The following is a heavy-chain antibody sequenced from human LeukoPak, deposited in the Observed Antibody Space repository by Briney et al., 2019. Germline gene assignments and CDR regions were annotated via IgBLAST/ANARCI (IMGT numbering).Heavy chain of an antibody. D-gene: IGHD2-21*01. V-gene: IGHV3-33*01. CDR3: ARQGALGWLTLDY. J-gene: IGHJ4*02. Sequence: GRSLRLSCAASGFTFSSYGMHWVRQAPGKGLEWVAVIWYDGSNKYYADSVKGRFTISRDNSKNTLYLQMNSLRAEDTAVYFCARQGALGWLTLDYWGQGSLVSVSS. CDR2: IWYDGSNK. CDR1: GFTFSSYG.